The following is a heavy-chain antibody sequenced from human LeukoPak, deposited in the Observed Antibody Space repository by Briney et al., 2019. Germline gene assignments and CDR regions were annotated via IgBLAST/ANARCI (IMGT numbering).Heavy chain of an antibody. CDR2: INSDGSTT. CDR1: GFTLISYW. CDR3: ARGHHYYDSSAYYY. V-gene: IGHV3-74*01. Sequence: GGSLRLSCAASGFTLISYWMHWVRQAPGKGLVWVSRINSDGSTTSYAASVKGRFTISRDTAKNTLYLQMNSLRAEDTAVYYCARGHHYYDSSAYYYWGQGTLVTVSS. J-gene: IGHJ4*02. D-gene: IGHD3-22*01.